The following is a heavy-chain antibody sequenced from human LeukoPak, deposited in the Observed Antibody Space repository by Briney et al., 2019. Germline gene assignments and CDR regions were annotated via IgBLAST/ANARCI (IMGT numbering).Heavy chain of an antibody. Sequence: GGSLRLSCAASGFTFSSYAMHWVRQAPGKGLEWLAVISSDGGTKYYADSVQGRFTVSRDNSQNTLSLQMNSLRPEDTAVYYCARVKSRAVAGVDYWGQGTLVTVSS. V-gene: IGHV3-30-3*01. CDR1: GFTFSSYA. J-gene: IGHJ4*02. CDR3: ARVKSRAVAGVDY. D-gene: IGHD6-19*01. CDR2: ISSDGGTK.